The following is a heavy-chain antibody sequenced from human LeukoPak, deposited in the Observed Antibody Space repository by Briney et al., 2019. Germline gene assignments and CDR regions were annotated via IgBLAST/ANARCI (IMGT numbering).Heavy chain of an antibody. CDR1: GGSISSGGYY. Sequence: SQTLSLTCTVSGGSISSGGYYWSWIRQPPGKGLEWIGYIYHSGSTYYNPSLKSRVTISVDRSKNQFSLQLNSVTPEDTAVYYCARERVGATTRAFDIRGQGTMVTVSS. J-gene: IGHJ3*02. V-gene: IGHV4-30-2*01. CDR3: ARERVGATTRAFDI. D-gene: IGHD1-26*01. CDR2: IYHSGST.